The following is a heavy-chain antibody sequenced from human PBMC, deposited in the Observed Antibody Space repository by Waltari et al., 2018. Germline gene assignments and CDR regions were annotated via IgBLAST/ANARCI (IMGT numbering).Heavy chain of an antibody. J-gene: IGHJ6*02. V-gene: IGHV4-38-2*02. CDR3: ARSAATIKRFWYYYYGMDV. Sequence: QVQLQESGPGLVKPSETLSLTCTVSVYSISSGYYWGWIRQPPGKGLEWIGSIYHSGSTYYNPSLKSRVTISVDTSKNQFSLKLSSVTAADTAVYYCARSAATIKRFWYYYYGMDVWGQGTTVTVSS. CDR2: IYHSGST. CDR1: VYSISSGYY. D-gene: IGHD5-12*01.